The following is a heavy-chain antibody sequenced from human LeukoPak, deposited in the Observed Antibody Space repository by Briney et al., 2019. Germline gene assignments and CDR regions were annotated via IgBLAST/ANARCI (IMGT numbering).Heavy chain of an antibody. Sequence: GGSPRLSCAASGFTFDDYAMHWVRQAPGKGLEWVSSINWNSDSIGYADSVRGRFTISRDNAKNSLYLQMNSLRPEDSALYSCVKARGSSWAEYLQHWGQGTLVTVSS. CDR2: INWNSDSI. CDR3: VKARGSSWAEYLQH. J-gene: IGHJ1*01. V-gene: IGHV3-9*01. CDR1: GFTFDDYA. D-gene: IGHD6-13*01.